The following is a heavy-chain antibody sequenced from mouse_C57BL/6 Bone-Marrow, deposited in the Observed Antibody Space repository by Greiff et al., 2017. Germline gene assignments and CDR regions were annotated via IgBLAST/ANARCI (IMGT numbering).Heavy chain of an antibody. V-gene: IGHV1-54*01. CDR1: GYAFTNYL. CDR2: INPGSGGT. Sequence: VQLQQSGAALVRPGTSVKVSCKASGYAFTNYLIEWVKQRPGQGLEWVGVINPGSGGTNSNEKFKGKATLTADRSSSPAYRQLSSLTAEDSAVYFCARKERDWYFDVWGTGTTVTVSS. CDR3: ARKERDWYFDV. J-gene: IGHJ1*03.